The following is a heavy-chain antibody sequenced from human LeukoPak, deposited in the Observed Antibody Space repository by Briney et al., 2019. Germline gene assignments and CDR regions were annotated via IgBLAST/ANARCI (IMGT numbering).Heavy chain of an antibody. CDR1: GYTLTELS. V-gene: IGHV1-24*01. CDR2: FDPEDGET. D-gene: IGHD1-26*01. J-gene: IGHJ5*02. Sequence: ASVKVSCKVSGYTLTELSMHWVRQAPGRGLEWMGGFDPEDGETIYAQKFQGRVTMTEDTSTDTAYMELSSLRSEDTAVYYCATGPPPKVGATPNWFDPWGQGTLVTVSS. CDR3: ATGPPPKVGATPNWFDP.